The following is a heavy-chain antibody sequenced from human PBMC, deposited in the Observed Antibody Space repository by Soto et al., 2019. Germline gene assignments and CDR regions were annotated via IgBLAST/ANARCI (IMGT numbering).Heavy chain of an antibody. CDR1: GYTFTGHY. CDR2: LKSDNGGT. V-gene: IGHV1-2*02. CDR3: ARDLCPLGSGSPCPTYGLDV. D-gene: IGHD3-10*01. J-gene: IGHJ6*02. Sequence: QVQLVQSGAEVKPPGASVKVSCKASGYTFTGHYMHWVRQVSGKRLEYLGWLKSDNGGTYYAPKFQGRLTLTRDTSTATAHRELSGLRSDDTALYFCARDLCPLGSGSPCPTYGLDVWGQGTTVTVSS.